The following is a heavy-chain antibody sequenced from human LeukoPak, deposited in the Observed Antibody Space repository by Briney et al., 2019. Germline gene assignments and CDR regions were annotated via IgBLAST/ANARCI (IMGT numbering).Heavy chain of an antibody. CDR2: IYYSGST. D-gene: IGHD6-13*01. Sequence: PSETLSLTCTVSGGSISSYYWSWIRQPPGKGLEWIGYIYYSGSTNYNPSLKSRVTISIDTSKNQFSLKLASVTAADTAVYYCARGAYSSSWYNWFDPWGQGTLVTVSS. V-gene: IGHV4-59*01. CDR1: GGSISSYY. CDR3: ARGAYSSSWYNWFDP. J-gene: IGHJ5*02.